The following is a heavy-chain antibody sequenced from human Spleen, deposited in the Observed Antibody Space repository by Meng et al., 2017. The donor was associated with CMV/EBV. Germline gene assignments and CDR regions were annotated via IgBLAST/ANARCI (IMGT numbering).Heavy chain of an antibody. CDR2: INHSGST. Sequence: SETLSLTCAVYGGSSSGYYWSWIRQPPGKGLEWIGEINHSGSTNYNPSLKSRVTISVDTSKDQFSLKLTSVTAADTAVYYCARAHIINDFWSGQVSNYFDNWGQGTLVTVSS. CDR3: ARAHIINDFWSGQVSNYFDN. CDR1: GGSSSGYY. D-gene: IGHD3-3*01. J-gene: IGHJ4*02. V-gene: IGHV4-34*01.